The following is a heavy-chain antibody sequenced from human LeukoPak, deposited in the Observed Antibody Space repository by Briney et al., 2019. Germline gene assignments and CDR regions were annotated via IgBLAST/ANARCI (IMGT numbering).Heavy chain of an antibody. D-gene: IGHD6-19*01. Sequence: SETLSLTCTVSGGSISSGGYYWSWIRQHPGKGLEWIGYIYYSGSANYSPSLKSRVTISLDTSKNQFSLKLSSVTAADTAVYYCARGGQWLDWFDPWGQGTLVTVSS. V-gene: IGHV4-61*08. CDR1: GGSISSGGYY. CDR2: IYYSGSA. J-gene: IGHJ5*02. CDR3: ARGGQWLDWFDP.